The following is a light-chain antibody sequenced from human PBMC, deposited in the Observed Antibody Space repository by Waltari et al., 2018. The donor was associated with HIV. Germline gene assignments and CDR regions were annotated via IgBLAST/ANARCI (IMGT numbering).Light chain of an antibody. CDR2: QDI. Sequence: SYELTQPPSVSVSPGQTASITCSGGKLGDKYACWYQQKPGQSPVLVIYQDIKRPSGIPERFSGSNSGNTATLTISGTQAMDEADYYCQAWDSSTATFGGGTKLTVL. V-gene: IGLV3-1*01. CDR3: QAWDSSTAT. CDR1: KLGDKY. J-gene: IGLJ2*01.